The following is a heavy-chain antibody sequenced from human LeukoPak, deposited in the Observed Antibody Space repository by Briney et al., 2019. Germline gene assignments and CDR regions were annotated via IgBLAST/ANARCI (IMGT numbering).Heavy chain of an antibody. D-gene: IGHD2-2*01. V-gene: IGHV4-61*02. CDR2: IYTSGST. CDR3: ARDPGGQLLHNWFDP. CDR1: GGSISSGSYY. J-gene: IGHJ5*02. Sequence: SQTLSLTCTVSGGSISSGSYYWSWIRQPAGKGLEWIGRIYTSGSTNYNPSLKSRVTISVDTSKNQFSLKLSSVTAADTAVYYCARDPGGQLLHNWFDPWGQGTLVTVSS.